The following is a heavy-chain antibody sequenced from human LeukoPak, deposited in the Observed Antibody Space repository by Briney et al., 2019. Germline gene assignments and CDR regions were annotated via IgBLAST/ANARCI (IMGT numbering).Heavy chain of an antibody. V-gene: IGHV1-2*02. CDR2: INPHSGGT. D-gene: IGHD5-12*01. J-gene: IGHJ3*02. Sequence: ASVKVSCKASGYTFSDYYLHWVRQAPGHGLEWMGWINPHSGGTHYAQKFQGRVTMTRDTSISTPYMELSILRSDDTAVYFCAREIVATIGGAFDIWGQGTMVTVSS. CDR3: AREIVATIGGAFDI. CDR1: GYTFSDYY.